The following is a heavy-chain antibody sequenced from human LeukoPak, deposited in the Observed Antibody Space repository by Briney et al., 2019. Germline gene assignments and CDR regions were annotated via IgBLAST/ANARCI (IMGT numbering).Heavy chain of an antibody. J-gene: IGHJ4*02. Sequence: PSETLSLTCAVYGGSFSGYYWSWIRQPPGKGLEWIGEINHSGSTNYNPSLKSRVTISVDTSKNQFSLKLSSVTAADTAVYYCARLIGTRPPFDYWDQGTLVTVSS. CDR3: ARLIGTRPPFDY. CDR1: GGSFSGYY. V-gene: IGHV4-34*01. CDR2: INHSGST.